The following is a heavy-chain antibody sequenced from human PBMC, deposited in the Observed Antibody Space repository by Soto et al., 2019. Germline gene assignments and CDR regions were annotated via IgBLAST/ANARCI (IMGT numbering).Heavy chain of an antibody. J-gene: IGHJ4*02. CDR1: GYTFTSYY. V-gene: IGHV1-46*01. CDR2: INLSGGST. CDR3: ARDESEYYSSSSAA. Sequence: QVQLVQSGAEVKKPGASVKVSCKASGYTFTSYYMHWVRQAPGQGLEWMGIINLSGGSTSYAQKFQSRATMTRDTSTSTVYMELSSLRSEDTAVYYCARDESEYYSSSSAAWGQGTLVTVSS. D-gene: IGHD6-6*01.